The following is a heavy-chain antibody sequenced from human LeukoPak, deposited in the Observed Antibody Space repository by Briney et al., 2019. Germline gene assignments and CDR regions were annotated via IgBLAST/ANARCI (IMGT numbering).Heavy chain of an antibody. CDR2: INRSGGTT. J-gene: IGHJ4*02. CDR1: GYTFTSYY. D-gene: IGHD1-1*01. CDR3: ARGRRAGTTGGPFDY. V-gene: IGHV1-46*01. Sequence: ASVKVSCKASGYTFTSYYIHWVGQAPGQGLEWMGIINRSGGTTSYAQRFQGRVTMTRDTSTSTVYMELSSLRSEDAAMYYCARGRRAGTTGGPFDYWGQGTLVTVSS.